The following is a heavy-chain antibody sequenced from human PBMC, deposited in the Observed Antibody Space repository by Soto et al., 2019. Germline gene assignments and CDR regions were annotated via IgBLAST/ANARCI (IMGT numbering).Heavy chain of an antibody. D-gene: IGHD3-22*01. Sequence: HPGGSLRLSFAASGFTFSNSGIHWVRPAPGKGLEWVAIIAYDGTNTYYADSVKGRFTISRDNSKNTLYLQMNSLRDEDTAVYYCAKDDGTFFYDTSGYPLDYWGQGTLVTVS. CDR1: GFTFSNSG. CDR3: AKDDGTFFYDTSGYPLDY. J-gene: IGHJ4*02. CDR2: IAYDGTNT. V-gene: IGHV3-30*18.